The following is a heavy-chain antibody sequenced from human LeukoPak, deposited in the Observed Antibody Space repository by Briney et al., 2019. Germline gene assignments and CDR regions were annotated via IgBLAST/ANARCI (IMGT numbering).Heavy chain of an antibody. V-gene: IGHV1-24*01. CDR1: GYTLTELS. CDR2: FDPEDGET. J-gene: IGHJ4*02. CDR3: ATDSRLYPVYSGSYYDY. D-gene: IGHD1-26*01. Sequence: ASVKVSCKVSGYTLTELSMHWLRQAPGKGLEWMGGFDPEDGETIYAQKFQGRVTMTEDTSTDTAYMELSSLRSEDTAVYYCATDSRLYPVYSGSYYDYWGQGTLVTVSS.